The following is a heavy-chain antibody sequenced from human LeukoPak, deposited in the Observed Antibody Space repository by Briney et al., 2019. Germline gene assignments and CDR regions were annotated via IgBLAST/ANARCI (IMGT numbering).Heavy chain of an antibody. CDR3: ARFTMVRGFRFGRDY. Sequence: SETLSLTCAVYGGSFSGYYWSWIRQPPGKGLEWIGEINHSGSTNYNPSLKSRVTISVDTSKNQFSLKLSSVTAADTAVYYCARFTMVRGFRFGRDYWGQGTLVTVSS. D-gene: IGHD3-10*01. CDR1: GGSFSGYY. J-gene: IGHJ4*02. V-gene: IGHV4-34*01. CDR2: INHSGST.